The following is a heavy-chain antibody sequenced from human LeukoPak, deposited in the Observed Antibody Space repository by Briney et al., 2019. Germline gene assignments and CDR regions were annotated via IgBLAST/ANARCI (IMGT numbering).Heavy chain of an antibody. CDR3: ATDRRSLGGFDS. D-gene: IGHD3-16*01. CDR1: GYTLTELS. V-gene: IGHV1-24*01. Sequence: ASVKVSCKVSGYTLTELSMHWVRQAPGKGLEWMGGFDPEDGETIYAQKFQGRVTMTEDTSTDTAYMELSGLRSEDTAMYYCATDRRSLGGFDSWGQGALVTVSS. CDR2: FDPEDGET. J-gene: IGHJ4*02.